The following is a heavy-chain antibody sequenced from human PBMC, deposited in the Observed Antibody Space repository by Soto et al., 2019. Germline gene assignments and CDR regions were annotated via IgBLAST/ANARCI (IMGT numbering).Heavy chain of an antibody. CDR3: AEDISKPEHYYAMDV. Sequence: HPGGSLRLSCAASGFTFNDYAMHWVRQVPGKGLEWVSLLTWDGSTTYYADSVKGRFTVSRDNNKNSLYLQMNSLRPEDTALYYCAEDISKPEHYYAMDVWGRGTTVTVSS. V-gene: IGHV3-43D*04. CDR1: GFTFNDYA. J-gene: IGHJ6*02. CDR2: LTWDGSTT. D-gene: IGHD1-1*01.